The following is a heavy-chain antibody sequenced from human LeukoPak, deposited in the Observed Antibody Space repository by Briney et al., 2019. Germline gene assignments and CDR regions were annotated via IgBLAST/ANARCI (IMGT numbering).Heavy chain of an antibody. J-gene: IGHJ3*02. CDR2: ISGSGGST. CDR3: AKSSYCGGDCYLLAFDI. D-gene: IGHD2-21*02. CDR1: GFTFSSYA. V-gene: IGHV3-23*01. Sequence: GGSLRLSCAASGFTFSSYAMSWVRQAPGKGLEWVSAISGSGGSTYYADSVKGRFTISRDNSKNTLYLQMNSLRAEDTAVYYCAKSSYCGGDCYLLAFDIWSQGTMVTVSS.